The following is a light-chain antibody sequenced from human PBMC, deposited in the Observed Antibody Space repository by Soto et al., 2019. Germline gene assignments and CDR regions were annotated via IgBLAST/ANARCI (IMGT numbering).Light chain of an antibody. CDR1: QSVSSSY. Sequence: IVLTQSPGTLSLSPGERATLSCRASQSVSSSYLVWYQQKPGQAPRLLIYGASSRATGIPDRFSGSGSGTDFTLTISRLEPEDFVVYYCQQYGSSPYTFGQGTKLEIK. J-gene: IGKJ2*01. CDR3: QQYGSSPYT. CDR2: GAS. V-gene: IGKV3-20*01.